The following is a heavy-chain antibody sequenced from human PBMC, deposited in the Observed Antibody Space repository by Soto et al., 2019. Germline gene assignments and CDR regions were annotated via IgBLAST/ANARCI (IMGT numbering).Heavy chain of an antibody. Sequence: SETLSLTCAVYGGSFSGYYWSWIRQPPGKGLEWIGEINHSGSTNYNPSLKSRVTISVDTSKNQFSLKLSSVTAAATAVYYCARGNWGSGYWYFDLWGRGTLVTVSS. CDR2: INHSGST. D-gene: IGHD3-16*01. CDR1: GGSFSGYY. J-gene: IGHJ2*01. V-gene: IGHV4-34*01. CDR3: ARGNWGSGYWYFDL.